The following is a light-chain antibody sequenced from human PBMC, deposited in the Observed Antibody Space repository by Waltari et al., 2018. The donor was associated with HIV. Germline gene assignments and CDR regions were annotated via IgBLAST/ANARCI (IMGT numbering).Light chain of an antibody. CDR3: CSYAGSSTWV. V-gene: IGLV2-23*02. J-gene: IGLJ3*02. CDR2: EVS. Sequence: QSALTQPASVSGSPGQSIPISCTGPSSDVGSYNFVSWYQQHPGKAPKLMIYEVSKRPSGVSNRFSGSKSGNTASLTISGLQAEDEADYYCCSYAGSSTWVFGGGTKLTVL. CDR1: SSDVGSYNF.